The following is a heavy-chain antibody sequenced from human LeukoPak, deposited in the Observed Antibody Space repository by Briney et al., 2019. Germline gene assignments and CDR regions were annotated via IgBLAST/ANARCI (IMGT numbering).Heavy chain of an antibody. D-gene: IGHD6-6*01. CDR2: IGPSNDYT. CDR3: ARDGSGSSLGGYGY. J-gene: IGHJ4*02. Sequence: ASVKVSCKATGYTFSSYYINWVRQAPGQGLKWMGLIGPSNDYTRYAQKFQGRVTMTRDTSTSTVYMHLSSLRSEDSAVYYCARDGSGSSLGGYGYWGQGTLVTVSS. CDR1: GYTFSSYY. V-gene: IGHV1-46*01.